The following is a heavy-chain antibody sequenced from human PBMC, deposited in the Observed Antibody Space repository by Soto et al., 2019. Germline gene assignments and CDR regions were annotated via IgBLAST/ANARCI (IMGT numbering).Heavy chain of an antibody. Sequence: SGPTLVNLRQTPTLTCTFSGFSLSTSGVGVGWIRQPPGKALEWLALIYWDDDKRYSPSLKSRLTITKDTSKNQVVLTMTNMDPVDTATYYCAHRHFYGSGSYPFDYWGQGTLVTVSS. V-gene: IGHV2-5*02. CDR1: GFSLSTSGVG. D-gene: IGHD3-10*01. CDR2: IYWDDDK. J-gene: IGHJ4*02. CDR3: AHRHFYGSGSYPFDY.